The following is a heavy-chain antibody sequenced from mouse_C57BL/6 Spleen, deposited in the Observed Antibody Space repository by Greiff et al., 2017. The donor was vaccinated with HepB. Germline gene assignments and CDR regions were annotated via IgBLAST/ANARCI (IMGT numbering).Heavy chain of an antibody. D-gene: IGHD1-1*01. V-gene: IGHV5-4*01. J-gene: IGHJ4*01. CDR3: AREYYGSMDY. CDR1: GFTFSSYA. Sequence: EVKLVESGGGLVKPGGSLKLSCAASGFTFSSYAMSWVRQTPEKRLEWVATISDGGSYTYYPDNVKGRFTISRDNAKNNLYLQMSHLKSEDTAMYYCAREYYGSMDYWGQGTSVTVSS. CDR2: ISDGGSYT.